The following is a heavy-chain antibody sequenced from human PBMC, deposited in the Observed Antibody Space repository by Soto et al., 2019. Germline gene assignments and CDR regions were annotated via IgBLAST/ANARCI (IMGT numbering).Heavy chain of an antibody. CDR3: ARALHPYGDYGGY. CDR2: ISAYNGNT. J-gene: IGHJ4*02. CDR1: GYTFTSYG. D-gene: IGHD4-17*01. V-gene: IGHV1-18*01. Sequence: QVQLVQSGAEVKKPGASVKVSCKASGYTFTSYGISWVRQAPGQGLEWMGWISAYNGNTNYAQKLQGRDTMTTDTSMSRAYMEQRSLRPDDTAVYYCARALHPYGDYGGYWGQGTLVTVSS.